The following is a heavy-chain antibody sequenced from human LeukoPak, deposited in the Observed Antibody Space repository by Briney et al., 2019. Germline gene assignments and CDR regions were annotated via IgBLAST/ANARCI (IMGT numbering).Heavy chain of an antibody. V-gene: IGHV1-69*04. CDR2: IIPTTGLA. CDR3: ARAPPRLDGYILYY. CDR1: GGTFTNLA. Sequence: ASVKVSCKASGGTFTNLAINWVRQAPGQGLEWMGRIIPTTGLASYAQKFQGRVTITADKSTSTACMELSSLRSEDTAVYYCARAPPRLDGYILYYWGQGTLVTVSS. D-gene: IGHD5-24*01. J-gene: IGHJ4*02.